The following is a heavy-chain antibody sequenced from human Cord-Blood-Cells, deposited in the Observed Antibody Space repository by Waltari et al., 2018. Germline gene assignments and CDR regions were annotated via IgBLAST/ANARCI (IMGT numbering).Heavy chain of an antibody. Sequence: QVQLVESGGGVVQPGRSLRLSCAASGFTFSSYGMPWVRQAPGKGLEWVAVIWYDGSNKYYADSVKGRFTISRDNSKNTLYLQMNSLRAEDTAMYYCAKDRGELGYSGYDPSFDYWGQGTLVTVSS. D-gene: IGHD5-12*01. CDR3: AKDRGELGYSGYDPSFDY. V-gene: IGHV3-30*18. J-gene: IGHJ4*02. CDR2: IWYDGSNK. CDR1: GFTFSSYG.